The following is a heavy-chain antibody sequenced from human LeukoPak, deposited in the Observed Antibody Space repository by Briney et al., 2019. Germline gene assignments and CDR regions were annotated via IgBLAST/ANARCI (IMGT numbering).Heavy chain of an antibody. Sequence: SETLSLTCTVSGGSISSSSYYWGWIRQPPGKGLEWIGSIYYSGSTYYNPSLKSRVTISVDTSKNQFSLKLSSVTAADTAVYYCARGRRTVAGTRYFDLWGRGTLVTVSS. J-gene: IGHJ2*01. V-gene: IGHV4-39*01. CDR1: GGSISSSSYY. CDR2: IYYSGST. CDR3: ARGRRTVAGTRYFDL. D-gene: IGHD6-19*01.